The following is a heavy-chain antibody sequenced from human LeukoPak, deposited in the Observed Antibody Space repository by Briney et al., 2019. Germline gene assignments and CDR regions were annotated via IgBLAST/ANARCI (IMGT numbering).Heavy chain of an antibody. D-gene: IGHD3-22*01. V-gene: IGHV4-39*07. J-gene: IGHJ3*02. CDR1: GGSISSGGYY. CDR2: INHSGST. CDR3: ARASELKMYYYDSSGPNDAFDI. Sequence: SETLSLTCTVSGGSISSGGYYWSWIRQPPGKGLEWIGEINHSGSTNYNPSLKSRVTISVDTSKDQFSLKLSSVTAADTAVYYCARASELKMYYYDSSGPNDAFDIWGQGTMVTVSS.